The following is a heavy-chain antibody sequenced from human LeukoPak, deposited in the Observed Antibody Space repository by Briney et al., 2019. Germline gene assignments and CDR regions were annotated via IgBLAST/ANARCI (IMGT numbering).Heavy chain of an antibody. D-gene: IGHD2-2*02. CDR3: ASTNCSSTSCYSSLWAC. V-gene: IGHV4-59*01. CDR2: IYYSGST. J-gene: IGHJ4*02. CDR1: GGSISSYY. Sequence: SETLSLTCTVSGGSISSYYWSWIRQPPGKGLEWIGYIYYSGSTNYNPSLKSRVTISVDTSKNQFSLKLGSVTAADTAVYYCASTNCSSTSCYSSLWACWGQGTLVTVSS.